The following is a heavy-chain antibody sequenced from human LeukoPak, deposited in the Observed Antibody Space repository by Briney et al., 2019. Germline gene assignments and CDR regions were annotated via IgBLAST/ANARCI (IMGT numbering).Heavy chain of an antibody. V-gene: IGHV1-8*03. CDR3: ARSGRGTYYYFDY. CDR2: MNPNSGNT. D-gene: IGHD1-26*01. CDR1: GYTFTSYD. Sequence: GASVKVSCKASGYTFTSYDINWVRQATGQGLEWMGWMNPNSGNTGYAQKFQGRVTITRNTSISTAYMELSSLRSDDTAVYYCARSGRGTYYYFDYWGQGTLVTVSS. J-gene: IGHJ4*02.